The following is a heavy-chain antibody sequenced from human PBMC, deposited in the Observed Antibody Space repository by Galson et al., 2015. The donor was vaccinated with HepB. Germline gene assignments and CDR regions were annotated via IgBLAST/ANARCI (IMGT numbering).Heavy chain of an antibody. V-gene: IGHV7-4-1*02. Sequence: SVKVSCKASGYTFTSYAMNWVRQAPGQGLEWMGWINTNTGNPTYAQGFTGRFVFSLDTSVSTAYLQISSLKAEDTAVYYCARVYCSSTSCYSFDIWGQGTMVTVSS. D-gene: IGHD2-2*01. CDR3: ARVYCSSTSCYSFDI. CDR2: INTNTGNP. CDR1: GYTFTSYA. J-gene: IGHJ3*02.